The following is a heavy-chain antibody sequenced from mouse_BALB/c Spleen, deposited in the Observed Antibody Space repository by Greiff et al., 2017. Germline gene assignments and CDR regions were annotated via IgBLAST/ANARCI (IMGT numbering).Heavy chain of an antibody. Sequence: QVQLQQSGPELVKPGASAKISCKASGYAFSSSWMNWVKQRPGQGLEWIGRIYPGDGDTNYNGKFKGKATLTADKSSSTAYMQLSSLTSVDSAVYFCAREDYGNYDEGWYFDVWGAGTTVTVSS. D-gene: IGHD2-1*01. CDR3: AREDYGNYDEGWYFDV. CDR2: IYPGDGDT. CDR1: GYAFSSSW. V-gene: IGHV1-82*01. J-gene: IGHJ1*01.